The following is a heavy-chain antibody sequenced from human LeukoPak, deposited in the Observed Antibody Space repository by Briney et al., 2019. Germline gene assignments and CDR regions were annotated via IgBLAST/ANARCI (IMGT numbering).Heavy chain of an antibody. Sequence: QPGGSLRLSCAASGFTFSSYWMHWVRQAPGKGLVWVSRMNSDGSSTTYADSVKGRFTISRDNAKNTLSLQMNSLRAEDTAVYYCAREGMGATPIDYWGQGTLVTVSS. CDR3: AREGMGATPIDY. D-gene: IGHD1-26*01. V-gene: IGHV3-74*01. CDR1: GFTFSSYW. J-gene: IGHJ4*02. CDR2: MNSDGSST.